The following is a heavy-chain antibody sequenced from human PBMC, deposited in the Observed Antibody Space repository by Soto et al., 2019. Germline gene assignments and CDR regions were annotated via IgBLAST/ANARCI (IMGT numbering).Heavy chain of an antibody. D-gene: IGHD4-17*01. CDR1: GFTFSSYA. V-gene: IGHV3-23*01. J-gene: IGHJ4*02. CDR2: ISGSGGST. CDR3: AKDLRGTVGSYYFDY. Sequence: PGGSLRLSCAASGFTFSSYAMSWVRQAPGKGLEWVSAISGSGGSTYYADSVKGRFTISRDNSKNTLYLQMNSLRAEDTAVYYCAKDLRGTVGSYYFDYWGQGTLVTVSS.